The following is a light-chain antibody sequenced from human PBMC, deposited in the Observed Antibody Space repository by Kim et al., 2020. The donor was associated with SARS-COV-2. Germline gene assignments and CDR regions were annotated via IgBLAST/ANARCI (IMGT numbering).Light chain of an antibody. CDR2: GKN. CDR3: NSRDSSGNHLGV. CDR1: SLRNYY. Sequence: SSELTQDPAVSVALGQTVRITCQGDSLRNYYANWYKQKPGQAPVLVIYGKNNRPPGIPDRFSGSSSGNTASMTITGAQAEDEADYYCNSRDSSGNHLGVFGTGTKVTVL. V-gene: IGLV3-19*01. J-gene: IGLJ1*01.